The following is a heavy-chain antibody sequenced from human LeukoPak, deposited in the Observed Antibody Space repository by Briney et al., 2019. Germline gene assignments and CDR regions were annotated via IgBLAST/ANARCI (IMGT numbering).Heavy chain of an antibody. CDR1: GGSFSGYY. D-gene: IGHD6-13*01. CDR3: ARAAADRNRGTAYYFDY. J-gene: IGHJ4*02. CDR2: INHSGST. Sequence: SETLSLTCAVYGGSFSGYYWSWIRQPPGKGLEWIGEINHSGSTNYNPSLKSRVTISVDTSKNRFSLKLSSVTAADTAVYYCARAAADRNRGTAYYFDYWGQGTLVTVSS. V-gene: IGHV4-34*01.